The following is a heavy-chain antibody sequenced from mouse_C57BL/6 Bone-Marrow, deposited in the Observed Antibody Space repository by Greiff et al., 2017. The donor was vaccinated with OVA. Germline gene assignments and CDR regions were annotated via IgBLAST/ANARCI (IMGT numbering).Heavy chain of an antibody. D-gene: IGHD4-1*01. CDR2: ISSGGSYT. Sequence: EVQVVESGGDLVKPGGSLKLSCAASGFTFSSYGMSWVRQTPDKRLEWVATISSGGSYTYYPDSVKGRFTISRDNAKNTLYLQMSSLKSEDTAMYYCARRWDEAYWGQGTLVTVSA. V-gene: IGHV5-6*01. CDR1: GFTFSSYG. J-gene: IGHJ3*01. CDR3: ARRWDEAY.